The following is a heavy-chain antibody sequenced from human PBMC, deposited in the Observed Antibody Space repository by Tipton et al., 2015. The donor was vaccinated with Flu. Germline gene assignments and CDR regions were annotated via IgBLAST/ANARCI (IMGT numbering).Heavy chain of an antibody. CDR2: IYTSGST. J-gene: IGHJ5*02. D-gene: IGHD3-22*01. CDR3: ARDFYDSSGYPRFDP. CDR1: GGSFSGYY. V-gene: IGHV4-4*07. Sequence: TLSLTCAVYGGSFSGYYWSWIRQPAGKGLEWIGRIYTSGSTNYNPSLKSRVTMSVDTSKNQFSLKLSSVTAADTAVYYCARDFYDSSGYPRFDPWGQGTLVTVSS.